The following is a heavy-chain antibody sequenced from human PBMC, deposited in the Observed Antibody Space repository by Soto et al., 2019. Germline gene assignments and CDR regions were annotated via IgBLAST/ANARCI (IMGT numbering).Heavy chain of an antibody. J-gene: IGHJ4*02. D-gene: IGHD2-8*01. CDR2: ISGSGGST. CDR3: AKDSGVLVYAMVYFDY. CDR1: GFTFSSYA. V-gene: IGHV3-23*01. Sequence: PGGSLRLSCAASGFTFSSYAMSWVRQAPGKGLEWVSAISGSGGSTYYADSVKGRFTISRDNSKNTLYLQMNSLRAEDTAVYYCAKDSGVLVYAMVYFDYWGQGTLVTVSS.